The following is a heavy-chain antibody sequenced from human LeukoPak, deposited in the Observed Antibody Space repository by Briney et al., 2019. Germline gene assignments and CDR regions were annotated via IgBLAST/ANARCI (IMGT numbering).Heavy chain of an antibody. Sequence: ASVKVSCKVSGYTLTELSMHWVRQAPGKGLEWMGGFDPEDGETIYAQKFQGRVTMTEDTSTDTAYMELRSLSSEDTAVYYCATERYCSSTSCHMDVWGKGTTVTVSS. CDR1: GYTLTELS. D-gene: IGHD2-2*01. CDR2: FDPEDGET. V-gene: IGHV1-24*01. CDR3: ATERYCSSTSCHMDV. J-gene: IGHJ6*03.